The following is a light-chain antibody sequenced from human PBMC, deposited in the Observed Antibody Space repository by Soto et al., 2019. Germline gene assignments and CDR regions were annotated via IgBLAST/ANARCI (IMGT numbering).Light chain of an antibody. CDR1: QSVSSNY. CDR2: GAS. J-gene: IGKJ1*01. V-gene: IGKV3-20*01. CDR3: QHYCSSPPT. Sequence: EIVLTQSPGTLSLSPGERATLSCRASQSVSSNYLAWYQRKPGQAPRLLIYGASNRATGIPNRFSGSGYGTAFTLTITRLEPEDFVVYYCQHYCSSPPTFGQGTKVEI.